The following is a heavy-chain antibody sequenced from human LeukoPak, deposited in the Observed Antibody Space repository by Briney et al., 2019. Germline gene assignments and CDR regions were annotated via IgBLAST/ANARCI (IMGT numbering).Heavy chain of an antibody. V-gene: IGHV1-2*02. J-gene: IGHJ4*02. D-gene: IGHD2-2*01. CDR1: GYTFTGYY. CDR2: INPNSGGT. CDR3: ARGRGSTSSNFDY. Sequence: PAASVKVSCKASGYTFTGYYMHWVRQAPGQGLEWMGWINPNSGGTNYAQKFQGGVTMTRDTSISTAYMELSRLRSDDTAVYYCARGRGSTSSNFDYWGQGTLVTVSS.